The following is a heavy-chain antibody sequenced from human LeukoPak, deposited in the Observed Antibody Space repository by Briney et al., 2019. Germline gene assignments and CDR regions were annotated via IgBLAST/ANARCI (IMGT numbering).Heavy chain of an antibody. CDR1: GFTLSSSS. V-gene: IGHV3-23*01. D-gene: IGHD3-10*01. Sequence: PGGSLRLSCAASGFTLSSSSMNWVRQAPGKGLEWVSVISADSATTFYADSVKGRFTISRDNAKNTVFLQMSSLRAEDTALYYCARKSASGNYPLDYWGQGTLVTVSS. CDR3: ARKSASGNYPLDY. CDR2: ISADSATT. J-gene: IGHJ4*02.